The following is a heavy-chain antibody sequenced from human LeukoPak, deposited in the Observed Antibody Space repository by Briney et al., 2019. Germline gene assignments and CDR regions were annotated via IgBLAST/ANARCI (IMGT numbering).Heavy chain of an antibody. V-gene: IGHV1-69*04. CDR1: GYTFTSYG. D-gene: IGHD3-22*01. CDR2: IIPILGIA. J-gene: IGHJ4*02. Sequence: SVKVSCKASGYTFTSYGISWVRQAPGQGLEWMGRIIPILGIANYAQKFQGRVTITADKSTSTAYMELSSLRSEDTAVYYCARGAAYYYDSSGYYRFDYWGQGTLVTVSS. CDR3: ARGAAYYYDSSGYYRFDY.